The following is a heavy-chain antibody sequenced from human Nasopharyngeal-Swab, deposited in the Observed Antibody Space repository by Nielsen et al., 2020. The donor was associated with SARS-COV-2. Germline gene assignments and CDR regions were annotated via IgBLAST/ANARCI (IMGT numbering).Heavy chain of an antibody. V-gene: IGHV1-8*01. Sequence: ASVKVSCKASGYTFTSYDIDWVRQATGQGLEWMGWMNPNSGNTGYAQKFQGRVIMTRNTSISTAYMELSSLRSEDTAVYYCARRRVPAATNWFDPWGQGTLVTVSS. CDR2: MNPNSGNT. J-gene: IGHJ5*02. CDR1: GYTFTSYD. CDR3: ARRRVPAATNWFDP. D-gene: IGHD2-2*01.